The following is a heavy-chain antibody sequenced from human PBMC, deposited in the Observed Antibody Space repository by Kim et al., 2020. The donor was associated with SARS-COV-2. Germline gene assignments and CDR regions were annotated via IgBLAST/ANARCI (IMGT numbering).Heavy chain of an antibody. Sequence: SETLSLTCTVSGAYITNHYWSWIRQPPGKGLEWIGNVYHSGSTSYNPSLKSRVTMSVETSKRQFSLQVTFVTAADTAIYYCVREGYFDGGSFFFDSWGPGTLVTVSS. D-gene: IGHD2-15*01. CDR3: VREGYFDGGSFFFDS. CDR2: VYHSGST. J-gene: IGHJ5*01. V-gene: IGHV4-59*11. CDR1: GAYITNHY.